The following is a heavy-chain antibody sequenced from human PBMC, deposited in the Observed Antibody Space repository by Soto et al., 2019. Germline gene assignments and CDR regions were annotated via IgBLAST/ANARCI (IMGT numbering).Heavy chain of an antibody. J-gene: IGHJ4*02. D-gene: IGHD1-1*01. V-gene: IGHV4-34*01. Sequence: SETLSLTCGVYGGSFSFYSWSWIRQPPGKGLEWLGEINHSRSTNHNPSLKSRVTISLDTSKTQFSLKLRSVTAADTAIYYCERAKYTTGHDYWGQGTPVTVSS. CDR3: ERAKYTTGHDY. CDR2: INHSRST. CDR1: GGSFSFYS.